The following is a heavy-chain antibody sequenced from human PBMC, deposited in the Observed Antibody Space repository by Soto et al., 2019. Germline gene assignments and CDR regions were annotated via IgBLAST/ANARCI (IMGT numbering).Heavy chain of an antibody. J-gene: IGHJ3*02. CDR2: IYYSGST. Sequence: KPSETLSLTCTVSGGSISSYYWSWIRQPPGKGLEWIGYIYYSGSTNYNPSLKSRVTISVDTSKNQFSLKLSSVTAADTAVYYCARLMITFGGVIVRAFDIWGQGTMVTVSS. CDR3: ARLMITFGGVIVRAFDI. D-gene: IGHD3-16*02. V-gene: IGHV4-59*08. CDR1: GGSISSYY.